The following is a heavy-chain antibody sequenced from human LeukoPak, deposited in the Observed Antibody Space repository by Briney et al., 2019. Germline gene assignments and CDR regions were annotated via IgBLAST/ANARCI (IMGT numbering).Heavy chain of an antibody. J-gene: IGHJ4*02. D-gene: IGHD6-19*01. CDR2: ISSSGSTI. Sequence: PGGSLRLSCAASGFTFSSYEMNWVRQAPGKGLEWVSYISSSGSTIYYADSVKGRFTISRDNAKNSLYLQMNSLRAEDTAVYYCARILYSSGWYVDYWGQGTLVTVSS. CDR1: GFTFSSYE. CDR3: ARILYSSGWYVDY. V-gene: IGHV3-48*03.